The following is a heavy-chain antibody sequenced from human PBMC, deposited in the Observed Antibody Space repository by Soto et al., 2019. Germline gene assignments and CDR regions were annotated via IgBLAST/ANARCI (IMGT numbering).Heavy chain of an antibody. CDR1: GGSISSYY. Sequence: PSETLSLTCTVSGGSISSYYWSWIRQPPGKGLEWIGYIYYSGSTNYNPSLKSRVTISVDTSKNQFSLKLSSVTAADTAVYHCARVVVVAATALYYMDVWGKGTTVTVSS. J-gene: IGHJ6*03. V-gene: IGHV4-59*08. CDR3: ARVVVVAATALYYMDV. D-gene: IGHD2-15*01. CDR2: IYYSGST.